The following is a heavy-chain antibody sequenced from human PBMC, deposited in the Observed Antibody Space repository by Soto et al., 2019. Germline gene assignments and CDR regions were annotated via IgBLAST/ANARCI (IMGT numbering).Heavy chain of an antibody. CDR1: GFSFVNYA. J-gene: IGHJ4*02. CDR2: LSGSGTST. CDR3: AKATTNGGWFNPFDS. Sequence: PVGSLRLSCAASGFSFVNYAMNWARQAPGKGLEWVSGLSGSGTSTYYADSVKGRFTISRDNSRDTLFLQMNSLTADDTAVYYCAKATTNGGWFNPFDSWGQGALVTASS. D-gene: IGHD6-19*01. V-gene: IGHV3-23*01.